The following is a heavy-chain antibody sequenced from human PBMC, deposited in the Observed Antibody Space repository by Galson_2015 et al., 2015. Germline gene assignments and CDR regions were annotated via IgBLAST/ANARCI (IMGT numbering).Heavy chain of an antibody. J-gene: IGHJ4*02. Sequence: SLRLSCAASGFTFSSYDMHWVRQATGKGLEWVSAIGTAGDTYYPGSVKGRFTISRENTKNSLYLQMNSLRAGDTAVYYCARVGSGYYDSSGYYDYWGQGTLVTVSS. CDR2: IGTAGDT. CDR3: ARVGSGYYDSSGYYDY. V-gene: IGHV3-13*01. D-gene: IGHD3-22*01. CDR1: GFTFSSYD.